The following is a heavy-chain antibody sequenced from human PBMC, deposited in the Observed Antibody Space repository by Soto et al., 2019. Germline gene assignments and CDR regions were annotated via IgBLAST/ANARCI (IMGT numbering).Heavy chain of an antibody. CDR1: GGTFSSYA. D-gene: IGHD2-15*01. CDR3: ARDGGYCSGGSCYSRGGYFDY. V-gene: IGHV1-69*01. CDR2: IIPIFGTA. Sequence: QVQLVQSGAEVKKPGSSVKFSCKASGGTFSSYAISWVRQAPGQGLEWMGGIIPIFGTANYAQKFQGRVTITADESTSTAYMELSILRSEDTAVYYCARDGGYCSGGSCYSRGGYFDYWGQGTLVTVSS. J-gene: IGHJ4*02.